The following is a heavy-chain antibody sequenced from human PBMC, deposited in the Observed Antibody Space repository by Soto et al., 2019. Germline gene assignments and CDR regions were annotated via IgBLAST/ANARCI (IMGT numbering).Heavy chain of an antibody. CDR1: GFTFISYA. CDR3: ARGLSGPFDY. Sequence: GGSLRLSCAASGFTFISYAMHWGRQAPGKGLEWVAVISYDGSNKYYADSVKGRFTISRDNSKNTLYLQMNSLRAEDTAVYYCARGLSGPFDYWGQGTLVTVSS. J-gene: IGHJ4*02. V-gene: IGHV3-30-3*01. D-gene: IGHD3-3*01. CDR2: ISYDGSNK.